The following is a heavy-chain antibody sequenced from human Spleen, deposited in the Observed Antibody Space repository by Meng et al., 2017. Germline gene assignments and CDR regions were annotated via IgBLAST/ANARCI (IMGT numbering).Heavy chain of an antibody. CDR1: GYTFTGYY. Sequence: ASVKVSCKASGYTFTGYYMHWVRRAPGQGLEWIGRINPSNGATNFAPQLQNRVTVTRDTSISTVYMQLNSLTSDDTAMYYCATDLRGTSRGFDPWGQGSLVTVSS. J-gene: IGHJ5*02. CDR2: INPSNGAT. D-gene: IGHD3-10*01. V-gene: IGHV1-2*06. CDR3: ATDLRGTSRGFDP.